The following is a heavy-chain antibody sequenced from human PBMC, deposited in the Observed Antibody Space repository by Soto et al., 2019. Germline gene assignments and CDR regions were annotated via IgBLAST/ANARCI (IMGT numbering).Heavy chain of an antibody. Sequence: ASVKVSCKASGYTFTSYYMHWVRQAPGQGLEWMGIINPSGGSTSYAQKFQGRVTMTRDTSTSTVYMELSSLRSEDTAVYYCASAHVDIDKIDYWGQGTLVTVSS. CDR2: INPSGGST. CDR1: GYTFTSYY. D-gene: IGHD5-12*01. CDR3: ASAHVDIDKIDY. J-gene: IGHJ4*02. V-gene: IGHV1-46*01.